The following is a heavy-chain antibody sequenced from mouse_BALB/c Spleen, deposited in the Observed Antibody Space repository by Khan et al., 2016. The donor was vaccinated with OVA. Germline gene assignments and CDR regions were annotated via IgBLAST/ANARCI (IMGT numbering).Heavy chain of an antibody. D-gene: IGHD2-1*01. CDR1: GYTFTSYY. CDR2: INPNNGDS. J-gene: IGHJ3*01. V-gene: IGHV1S81*02. CDR3: ARSGYGNPLAY. Sequence: QVQLQQPGAELVKPGTSVKISCKASGYTFTSYYMYWVKQRPGQGLEWIGGINPNNGDSNFNEKFKSKATLTVDKSSSTAYMQLGILTSEDSAVYYCARSGYGNPLAYWGQGTLVTVSA.